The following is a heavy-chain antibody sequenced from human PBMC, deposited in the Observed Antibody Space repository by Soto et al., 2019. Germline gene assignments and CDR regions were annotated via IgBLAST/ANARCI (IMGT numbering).Heavy chain of an antibody. CDR3: ARGDLGAAAGNWFDP. CDR1: GGTFSRHS. Sequence: QVQLVQSGAEVRKPGSSVKVSCKASGGTFSRHSVSWVRQAPGQGLEWMGGIIPIFGTANHAQKFQGRVTIIADESTSTVYMELSSLRSEDTAIYYCARGDLGAAAGNWFDPWGQGTLVTVSS. J-gene: IGHJ5*02. CDR2: IIPIFGTA. V-gene: IGHV1-69*01. D-gene: IGHD6-13*01.